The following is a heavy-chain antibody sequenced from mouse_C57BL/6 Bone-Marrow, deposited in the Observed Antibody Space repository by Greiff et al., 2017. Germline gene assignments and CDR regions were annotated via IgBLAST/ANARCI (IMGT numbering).Heavy chain of an antibody. J-gene: IGHJ4*01. CDR1: GYAFSSSW. V-gene: IGHV1-82*01. CDR2: IYPGDGDT. D-gene: IGHD1-1*01. CDR3: AREDITTMYYARDC. Sequence: QVQLQQSGPELVKPGASVKISCPASGYAFSSSWMNWVKQRPGKGLEWNGRIYPGDGDTKYNGKLKGKARLTADKSSSTAYMQLSSLTSEDSAVYCCAREDITTMYYARDCWGQGTSVTVSS.